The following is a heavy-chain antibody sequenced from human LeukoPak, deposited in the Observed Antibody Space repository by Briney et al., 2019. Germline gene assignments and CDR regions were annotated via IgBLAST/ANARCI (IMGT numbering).Heavy chain of an antibody. Sequence: PGGSLRLSCAASGFTFSSFAMSWVRQAPGKGLEWISAISGSGGSTYYADSVKGRFTISRDNSKNTLYLQMNSLRAEDTAVYYCAKDLDDFTPTGMDVWGKGTTVTVSS. CDR1: GFTFSSFA. CDR3: AKDLDDFTPTGMDV. CDR2: ISGSGGST. V-gene: IGHV3-23*01. D-gene: IGHD3-3*01. J-gene: IGHJ6*03.